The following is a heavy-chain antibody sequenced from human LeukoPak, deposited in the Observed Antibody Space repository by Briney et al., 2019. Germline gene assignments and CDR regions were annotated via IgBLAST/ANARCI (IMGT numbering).Heavy chain of an antibody. V-gene: IGHV3-9*01. D-gene: IGHD6-19*01. Sequence: GGSLRLSCAASGFTFDDYSMHWGRQAPGKGLEWVSGISWNSGSIGYADSVKGRFTISRDNAKNSLYLQMNSLRAEDTALYYCAKDSVAVAGIIDYWGQGTLVTVSS. CDR1: GFTFDDYS. CDR3: AKDSVAVAGIIDY. CDR2: ISWNSGSI. J-gene: IGHJ4*02.